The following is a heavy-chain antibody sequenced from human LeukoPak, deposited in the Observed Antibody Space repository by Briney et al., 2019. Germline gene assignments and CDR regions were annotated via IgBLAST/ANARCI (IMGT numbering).Heavy chain of an antibody. D-gene: IGHD3-3*01. J-gene: IGHJ4*02. CDR3: AKDIGYDFWSGLDY. V-gene: IGHV3-9*03. Sequence: GGSLRLSCAASGFTFDDYAVHWVRQAPGKGLEWVSGISWNSGSIGYADSVKGRFTISRDNAKNSLYLQMNSLRAEDMALYYCAKDIGYDFWSGLDYWGQGTLVTVSS. CDR1: GFTFDDYA. CDR2: ISWNSGSI.